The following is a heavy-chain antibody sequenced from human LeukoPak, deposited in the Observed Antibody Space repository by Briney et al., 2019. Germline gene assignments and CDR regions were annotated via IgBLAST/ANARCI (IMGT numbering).Heavy chain of an antibody. CDR1: GFTFSSYA. CDR2: ISGSGDNT. CDR3: AKGSYYDSSGSFYFDY. Sequence: GGSLRLSCAASGFTFSSYALNWVRQAPGKGLERVSGISGSGDNTYYADSVKGRFTISRDNSKNTLYVQVNSLGTEDTAAYYCAKGSYYDSSGSFYFDYWGQGTLVTVSS. V-gene: IGHV3-23*01. J-gene: IGHJ4*02. D-gene: IGHD3-22*01.